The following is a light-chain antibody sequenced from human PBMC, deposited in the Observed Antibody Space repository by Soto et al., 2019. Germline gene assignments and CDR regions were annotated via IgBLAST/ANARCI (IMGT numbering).Light chain of an antibody. Sequence: QSALTQPASVSGSPGRSVTISCTGTSSDIGGFNYVSWYQHLPGRAPKLIIYDVTNRPSGISYRFSASKSGGTASLTISGLQAEDEAYYYCSSYSSSTTHVVFGAGTKLTVL. V-gene: IGLV2-14*03. CDR2: DVT. CDR3: SSYSSSTTHVV. J-gene: IGLJ2*01. CDR1: SSDIGGFNY.